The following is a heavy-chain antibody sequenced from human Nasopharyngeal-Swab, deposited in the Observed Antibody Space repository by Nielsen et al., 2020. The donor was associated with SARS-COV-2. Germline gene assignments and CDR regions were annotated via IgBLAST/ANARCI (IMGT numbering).Heavy chain of an antibody. D-gene: IGHD2-15*01. J-gene: IGHJ4*02. V-gene: IGHV3-23*01. CDR3: ARGGYCSGGSCYSGYGGNSAFDY. CDR1: GFTFSSYA. CDR2: ISGSGTGT. Sequence: GESLKISCAASGFTFSSYAMSWVRQAPGKGLEWVSAISGSGTGTYHADSVKGRFTISRDNSKNTLYLQMNSLRAEDTAVYYCARGGYCSGGSCYSGYGGNSAFDYWGQGTLVTVSS.